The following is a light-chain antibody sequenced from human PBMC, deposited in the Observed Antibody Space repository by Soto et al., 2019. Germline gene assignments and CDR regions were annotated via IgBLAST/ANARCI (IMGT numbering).Light chain of an antibody. J-gene: IGKJ2*01. CDR2: DAS. V-gene: IGKV1-5*01. CDR3: QQYSHLVT. CDR1: QTISTL. Sequence: IQMTQSPSTLSAPVGDRVTITCQASQTISTLLAWFQHKPGKAPNLLIYDASNLESGVPSRFSGSGSGTEFILTISSLQSDDSATYFCQQYSHLVTFGQGTKLEIK.